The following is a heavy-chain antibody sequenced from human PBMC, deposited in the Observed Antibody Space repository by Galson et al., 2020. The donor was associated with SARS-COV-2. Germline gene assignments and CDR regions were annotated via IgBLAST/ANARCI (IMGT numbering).Heavy chain of an antibody. CDR1: GFLFKTFG. CDR2: ISFDGSKD. J-gene: IGHJ5*02. CDR3: ARDRYCTYSACYNWIDP. V-gene: IGHV3-33*01. Sequence: GGSLRLSCTASGFLFKTFGMHWVRQAPGKGLEWVAFISFDGSKDYYADSLKGRFTVSRDDSRNTLYLEINNLRGDDTAVYYCARDRYCTYSACYNWIDPWGQGTLVTVSS. D-gene: IGHD2-8*01.